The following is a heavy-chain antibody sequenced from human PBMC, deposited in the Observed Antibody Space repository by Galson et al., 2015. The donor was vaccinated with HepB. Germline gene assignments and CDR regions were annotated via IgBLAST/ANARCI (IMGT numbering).Heavy chain of an antibody. V-gene: IGHV1-24*01. CDR3: ATVQDYYDSSGSPQGDAFDI. D-gene: IGHD3-22*01. J-gene: IGHJ3*02. CDR2: FDPEDGET. Sequence: SVKVSCKVSGYTLTELPMHWVRQAPGKGLEWMGGFDPEDGETIYAQKFQGRVTMTEDTSTDTAYMELSSLRSEDTAVYYCATVQDYYDSSGSPQGDAFDIWGQGTMVTVSS. CDR1: GYTLTELP.